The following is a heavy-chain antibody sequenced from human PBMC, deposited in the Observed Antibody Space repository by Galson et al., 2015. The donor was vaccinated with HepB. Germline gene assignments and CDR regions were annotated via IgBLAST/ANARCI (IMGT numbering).Heavy chain of an antibody. V-gene: IGHV3-21*01. CDR3: ARGLTYCSGGNCYSTFADY. CDR1: GFTFSTYS. CDR2: ISGSSTYI. Sequence: SLRLSCAASGFTFSTYSMNWVRQGPGKGLEWVSSISGSSTYIYYADSVKGRFTISRDNAKKSLHLQMNSLRAEDTAVYYCARGLTYCSGGNCYSTFADYWGQGTLVAVSS. D-gene: IGHD2-15*01. J-gene: IGHJ4*02.